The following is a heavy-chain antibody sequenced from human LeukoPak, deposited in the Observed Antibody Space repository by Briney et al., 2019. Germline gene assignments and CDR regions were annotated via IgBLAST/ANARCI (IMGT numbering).Heavy chain of an antibody. Sequence: GGSLRLSCAASGFTFSSYAMSWVRQAPWKGLEWVSALSGSGDSTYYADSVKGRFTISRDNSKNTLYLQMDSLRAEDTAMYYCAKGQRNGGWPRTYFDYWGQGTLVTVSS. V-gene: IGHV3-23*01. CDR2: LSGSGDST. CDR1: GFTFSSYA. J-gene: IGHJ4*02. CDR3: AKGQRNGGWPRTYFDY. D-gene: IGHD6-19*01.